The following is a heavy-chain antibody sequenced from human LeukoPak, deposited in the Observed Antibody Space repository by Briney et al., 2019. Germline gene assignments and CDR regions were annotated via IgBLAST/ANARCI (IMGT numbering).Heavy chain of an antibody. J-gene: IGHJ4*02. V-gene: IGHV3-21*01. D-gene: IGHD1-26*01. CDR3: ASWGGAAEGPFDY. CDR2: ISSSSSYI. Sequence: GGSLRLSCAASGFTFSSYSMSWVRQAPGKGLEWVSSISSSSSYIYYADSVKGRFTISRDNAKNSLYLQMNSLRAEDTAVYYCASWGGAAEGPFDYWGQGTLVTVSS. CDR1: GFTFSSYS.